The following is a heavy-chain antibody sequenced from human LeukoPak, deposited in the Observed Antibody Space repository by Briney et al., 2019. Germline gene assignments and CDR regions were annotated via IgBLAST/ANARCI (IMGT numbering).Heavy chain of an antibody. Sequence: GESLKISCKASGYSFTSYWIGWVRQMPGKGLESMGIIYPGDSGTRYSPSFQGQVTISADKSISTAYLQWSSLKASDTAMYYCATTGTAMVTNYFDYWGQGTLVTVSS. J-gene: IGHJ4*02. V-gene: IGHV5-51*01. CDR2: IYPGDSGT. CDR1: GYSFTSYW. D-gene: IGHD5-18*01. CDR3: ATTGTAMVTNYFDY.